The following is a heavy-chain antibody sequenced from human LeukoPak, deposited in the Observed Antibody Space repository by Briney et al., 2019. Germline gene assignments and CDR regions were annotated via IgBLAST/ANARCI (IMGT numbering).Heavy chain of an antibody. CDR3: ARLSGYSGYGVDY. J-gene: IGHJ4*02. CDR1: GGSISSYY. CDR2: IYTSGST. Sequence: SETLSLTCTVSGGSISSYYWSWIRQPPGKGLEWIGYIYTSGSTNYNPPLKSRVTISVDTSKNQFSLKLSSVTAADTAVYYCARLSGYSGYGVDYWGQGTLVTVSS. D-gene: IGHD5-12*01. V-gene: IGHV4-4*09.